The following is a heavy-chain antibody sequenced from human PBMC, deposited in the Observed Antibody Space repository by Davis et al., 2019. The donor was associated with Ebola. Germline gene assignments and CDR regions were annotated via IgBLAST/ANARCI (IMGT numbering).Heavy chain of an antibody. CDR3: ARVSYYYDSSGYSVGGFDY. CDR1: GGHISGYY. Sequence: SETLSLTCTVSGGHISGYYWSWIRQPPGKGLEWIGYIYYSGSTNYNPSLKSRVTISVDTSKNQFSLKLSSVTAADTAVYYCARVSYYYDSSGYSVGGFDYWGQGTLVTVSS. J-gene: IGHJ4*02. CDR2: IYYSGST. D-gene: IGHD3-22*01. V-gene: IGHV4-59*01.